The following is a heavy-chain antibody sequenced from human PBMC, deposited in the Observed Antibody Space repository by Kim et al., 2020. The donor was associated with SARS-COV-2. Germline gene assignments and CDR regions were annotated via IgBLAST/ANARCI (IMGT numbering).Heavy chain of an antibody. Sequence: KGRFTISKDNAKTTLYLQMNSLRAEDTAVYYCARGDYYDSSGYYHPLGYWGQGTLVTVSS. CDR3: ARGDYYDSSGYYHPLGY. J-gene: IGHJ4*02. V-gene: IGHV3-74*01. D-gene: IGHD3-22*01.